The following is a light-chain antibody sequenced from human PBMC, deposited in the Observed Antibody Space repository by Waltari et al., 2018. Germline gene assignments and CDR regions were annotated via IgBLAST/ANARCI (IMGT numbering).Light chain of an antibody. V-gene: IGLV2-8*01. J-gene: IGLJ3*02. CDR2: EVT. CDR1: TTDEQPNNL. CDR3: TSYAGSDKLL. Sequence: QSALANPPSASASPAPSATSSPTGSTTDEQPNNLASWYQQHTGKAPKLMIFEVTKRPSGVPDRFSGSKSGNTASLSVSGLQAEDEADYYCTSYAGSDKLLFGGGTKLTVL.